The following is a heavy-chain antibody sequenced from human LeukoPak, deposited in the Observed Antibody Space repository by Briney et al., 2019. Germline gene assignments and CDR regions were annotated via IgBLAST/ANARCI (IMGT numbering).Heavy chain of an antibody. J-gene: IGHJ4*02. CDR1: GYTFTDYY. CDR3: ARGRAMTTVVTQKKLFDS. Sequence: ASVKVSCKTSGYTFTDYYFHWLRQAPGQGLEWMGSIDPNSGGTNYARNFQGRVTVTRDTSTSTAYMELSRLRSDDTAVYYCARGRAMTTVVTQKKLFDSWGLGTLVTVSS. D-gene: IGHD4-23*01. CDR2: IDPNSGGT. V-gene: IGHV1-2*02.